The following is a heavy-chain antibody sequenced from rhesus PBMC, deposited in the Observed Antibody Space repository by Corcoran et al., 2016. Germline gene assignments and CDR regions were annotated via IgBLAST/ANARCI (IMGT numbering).Heavy chain of an antibody. V-gene: IGHV4-73*01. J-gene: IGHJ3*01. CDR3: ARDSYSSWGVAFDF. D-gene: IGHD6-13*01. CDR1: GGSISGYYY. Sequence: QVKLQQWGEGLVKPSETLSLTCAVYGGSISGYYYWSWIRQPPGKGLEWIGYIYGNSASTNHTPSLKNRVTISKDTAKTQFSLKLSAVTAADTAVYYCARDSYSSWGVAFDFWGQGLRVTVSS. CDR2: IYGNSAST.